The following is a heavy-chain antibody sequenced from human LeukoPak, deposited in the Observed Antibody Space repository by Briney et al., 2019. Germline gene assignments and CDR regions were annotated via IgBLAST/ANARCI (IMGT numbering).Heavy chain of an antibody. V-gene: IGHV3-33*01. Sequence: GGSLRLSCAASGFTFSSYGMHWVRQAPGKGLEGVAVIWYDGSNKYYADSVKGRFTISRDNSKNTLYLQMNSLRAEDTAVYYCARDGYYGSGSQTYYYYYYGMDVWGKGTPVTVSS. J-gene: IGHJ6*04. CDR1: GFTFSSYG. D-gene: IGHD3-10*01. CDR2: IWYDGSNK. CDR3: ARDGYYGSGSQTYYYYYYGMDV.